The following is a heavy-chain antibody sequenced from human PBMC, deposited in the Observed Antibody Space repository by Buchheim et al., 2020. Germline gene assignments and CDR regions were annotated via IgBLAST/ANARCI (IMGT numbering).Heavy chain of an antibody. CDR2: IWYDGSNK. V-gene: IGHV3-33*06. CDR1: GFTFSSYG. J-gene: IGHJ4*02. CDR3: AKGIAARPTPYFDY. D-gene: IGHD6-6*01. Sequence: QVQLVESGGGVVQPGRSLRLSCAASGFTFSSYGMHWVRQAPGKGLEWVAVIWYDGSNKYYADSVKGRFTISRDNSKNTLYLQMNSLRAEDTAVYYCAKGIAARPTPYFDYWGQGTL.